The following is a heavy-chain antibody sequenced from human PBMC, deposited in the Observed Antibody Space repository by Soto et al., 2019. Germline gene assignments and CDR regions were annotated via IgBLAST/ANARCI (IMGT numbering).Heavy chain of an antibody. CDR3: ASHQFYYYDSSGYYSATFDE. V-gene: IGHV4-31*03. D-gene: IGHD3-22*01. J-gene: IGHJ4*02. Sequence: LSLTCTVSGGSISSGGYYWSWIRQHPGKGLGWIGYIYYSGSTYYNPSLKSRVTISVDTSKNQFSLKLSSVTAADTAVYYCASHQFYYYDSSGYYSATFDEWGQGTLVTVSS. CDR2: IYYSGST. CDR1: GGSISSGGYY.